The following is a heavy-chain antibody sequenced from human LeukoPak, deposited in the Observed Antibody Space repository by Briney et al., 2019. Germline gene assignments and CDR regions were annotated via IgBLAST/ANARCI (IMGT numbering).Heavy chain of an antibody. CDR3: ARERELYDFWSGYYAFDY. Sequence: GGSLRLSCAASGFTVSSNYMSWVRQAPGKGLEYISAISSNGGSTYYANSVKGRFTISRDNSKDTLYLQMGSLRAEDMAVYYCARERELYDFWSGYYAFDYWGQGTLVTVSS. J-gene: IGHJ4*02. CDR2: ISSNGGST. V-gene: IGHV3-64*01. D-gene: IGHD3-3*01. CDR1: GFTVSSNY.